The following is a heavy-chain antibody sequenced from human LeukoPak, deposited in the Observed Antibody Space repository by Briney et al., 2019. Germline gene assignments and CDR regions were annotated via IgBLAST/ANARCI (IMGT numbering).Heavy chain of an antibody. V-gene: IGHV4-34*01. CDR2: IYHSGNT. J-gene: IGHJ4*02. CDR3: ARLGDYGDSSVDY. D-gene: IGHD4-17*01. CDR1: GGSFSGYY. Sequence: SETVSLTCAVYGGSFSGYYWSWVRQPPGEGLEWIGSIYHSGNTYYNPSLKSRVTISVDTSKNQFSLKLNSVTAADTAVYYCARLGDYGDSSVDYWGQGTLVTVSS.